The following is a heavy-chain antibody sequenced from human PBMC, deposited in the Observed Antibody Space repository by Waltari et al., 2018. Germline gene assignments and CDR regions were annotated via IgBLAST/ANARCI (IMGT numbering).Heavy chain of an antibody. CDR2: IAEVGNVK. D-gene: IGHD1-26*01. CDR1: GVTFSSYG. Sequence: QVQLVESGGGAVQPGTSLRLPCAVPGVTFSSYGWPGAGQAPGRGLGGVALIAEVGNVKYKPASVKGRFTTSRKNSKNTLYFHLTGRRRDDTAVYFCAKDRVRGGSYFSFWGQGTQVTVSS. J-gene: IGHJ4*02. V-gene: IGHV3-30*18. CDR3: AKDRVRGGSYFSF.